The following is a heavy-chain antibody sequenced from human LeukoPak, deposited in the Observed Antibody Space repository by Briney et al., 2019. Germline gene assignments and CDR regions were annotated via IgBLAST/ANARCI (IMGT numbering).Heavy chain of an antibody. CDR2: ISGTGANT. D-gene: IGHD3-10*01. Sequence: PGGSVSLSCAASGFTFKNYGMSWVRQAPGKGLEWVSDISGTGANTYYTDSVKGRFTISRDNSKNTLYLQMNSLRGEDTAVYSCAKRYGLGGSPFDYWGEGAPVSLSS. J-gene: IGHJ4*02. V-gene: IGHV3-23*01. CDR1: GFTFKNYG. CDR3: AKRYGLGGSPFDY.